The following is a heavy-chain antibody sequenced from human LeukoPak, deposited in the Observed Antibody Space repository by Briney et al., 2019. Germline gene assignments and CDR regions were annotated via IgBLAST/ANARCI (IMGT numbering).Heavy chain of an antibody. CDR3: VKAAGSWYGYFDY. D-gene: IGHD6-13*01. Sequence: GGSLRPSCSASGFTFSNYAIRWVRQAPGKGLEYVSTISDNGGNTNYADSVKGRFTISRDNSKNTLYLQMSSLRPEDTAVYYCVKAAGSWYGYFDYWGQGTLVTVSS. CDR1: GFTFSNYA. V-gene: IGHV3-64D*06. J-gene: IGHJ4*02. CDR2: ISDNGGNT.